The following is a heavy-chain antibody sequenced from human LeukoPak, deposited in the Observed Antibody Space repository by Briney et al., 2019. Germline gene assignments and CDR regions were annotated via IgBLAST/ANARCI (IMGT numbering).Heavy chain of an antibody. CDR3: ARLLSTGDAYYYMDV. CDR2: IYTSGST. V-gene: IGHV4-4*07. D-gene: IGHD7-27*01. CDR1: GGSISSYY. J-gene: IGHJ6*03. Sequence: SETLSLTCTVSGGSISSYYWSWIRQPAGKGLEWIGRIYTSGSTNYNPSLKSRVTMSVDTSKNQFSLKLSSVTAADTAVYYCARLLSTGDAYYYMDVWGKGTTVTVSS.